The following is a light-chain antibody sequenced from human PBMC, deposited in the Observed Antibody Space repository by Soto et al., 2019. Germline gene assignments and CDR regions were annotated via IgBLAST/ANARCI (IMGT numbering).Light chain of an antibody. CDR2: GAS. CDR1: HSVSSSY. J-gene: IGKJ5*01. Sequence: EIVLTQSPVTLSLSPWERATLSCRASHSVSSSYLAWYQQKPGQAPRLLIYGASSRATGIPDRFSGSGSGTDFTLTISRLEPEDFAVYYCQQYGSSPPITFGQGTRLEIK. V-gene: IGKV3-20*01. CDR3: QQYGSSPPIT.